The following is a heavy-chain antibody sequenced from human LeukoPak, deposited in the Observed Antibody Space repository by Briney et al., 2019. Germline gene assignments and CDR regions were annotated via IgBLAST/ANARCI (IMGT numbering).Heavy chain of an antibody. CDR1: GFTFSSYW. Sequence: PGGSLRLSCAASGFTFSSYWMTWVRQAPGKGPEWVANIKQDGSEKYYVDSVTGRFTISRDNAKNSLYLQVNSLRAEDTAMYYCARMSTSSWYVCDYWGQGTLVTVAS. CDR2: IKQDGSEK. V-gene: IGHV3-7*01. J-gene: IGHJ4*02. CDR3: ARMSTSSWYVCDY. D-gene: IGHD6-13*01.